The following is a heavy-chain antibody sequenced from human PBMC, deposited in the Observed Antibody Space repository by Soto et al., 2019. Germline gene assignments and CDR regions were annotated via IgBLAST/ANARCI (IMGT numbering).Heavy chain of an antibody. D-gene: IGHD2-2*01. CDR2: ISYDGSNR. CDR1: GFTFSSFG. V-gene: IGHV3-30*18. Sequence: QVQLVESGGGVVQPGRSVRLSCAASGFTFSSFGMHWVRQAPGKGLEWVAIISYDGSNRYYGDSVKGRITISRDNFKNTVYLEMNSLRVEDTAVYYCAKGGVPAGMPGYYYMDVWGKGIAVNISS. CDR3: AKGGVPAGMPGYYYMDV. J-gene: IGHJ6*03.